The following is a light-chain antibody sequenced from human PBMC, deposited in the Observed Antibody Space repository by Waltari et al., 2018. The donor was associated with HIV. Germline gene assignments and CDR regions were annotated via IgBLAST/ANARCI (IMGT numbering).Light chain of an antibody. V-gene: IGLV2-14*01. CDR3: ASYTRTSTVV. CDR1: SSYIATY. Sequence: QSALTPPASVSGSLGQSITIPCIGTSSYIATYFSWYQHHPDNAPRLVIYDANTRPSGIPLRFSGSKSGNTASLTISGLQAEDEADYYCASYTRTSTVVFGGGTKVTVL. J-gene: IGLJ3*02. CDR2: DAN.